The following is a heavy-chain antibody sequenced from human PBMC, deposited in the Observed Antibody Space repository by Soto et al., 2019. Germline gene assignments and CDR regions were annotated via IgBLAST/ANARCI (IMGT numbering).Heavy chain of an antibody. CDR3: ARRGSGTFYEAVDI. CDR2: ISAYSGNA. J-gene: IGHJ3*02. CDR1: GFSFTSYG. V-gene: IGHV1-18*04. Sequence: QAQLVQSGAEVKKPGASVKVSCKASGFSFTSYGFSWVRQAPGQGLELMGWISAYSGNAKYEEKIQDRVTMTTDTTTSTVYMEVRTLRSDDTAVYYCARRGSGTFYEAVDIWGQGTMVTVSS. D-gene: IGHD1-1*01.